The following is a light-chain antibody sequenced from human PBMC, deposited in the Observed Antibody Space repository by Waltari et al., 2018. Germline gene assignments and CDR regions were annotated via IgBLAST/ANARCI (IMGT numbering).Light chain of an antibody. CDR2: ETS. CDR1: ARVSTN. CDR3: QQYKTWPYT. V-gene: IGKV3D-15*01. J-gene: IGKJ2*01. Sequence: ETVMTQSPASLSVSPGERATLSCWASARVSTNLAWYQQKPGQPPRLLLYETSTRATGVSARFSGSGSATDFTLTISALQSEDFALYYCQQYKTWPYTFGQGTKLEIK.